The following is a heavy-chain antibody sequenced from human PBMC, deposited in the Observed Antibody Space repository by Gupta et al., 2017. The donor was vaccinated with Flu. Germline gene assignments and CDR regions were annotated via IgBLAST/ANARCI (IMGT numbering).Heavy chain of an antibody. CDR1: GYSVSSGYY. J-gene: IGHJ4*02. V-gene: IGHV4-38-2*01. Sequence: QVQLQESGPGLVKPSETLSLTCVVSGYSVSSGYYWGWIRQPPGKGLEWIGSIHHSGRTYYSPSLKSRVTISVDTSKNQFSLKLSSVTAADTAVYFCARGDQSVESDMVSFDHWGQGTLVTVSS. CDR2: IHHSGRT. CDR3: ARGDQSVESDMVSFDH. D-gene: IGHD5-18*01.